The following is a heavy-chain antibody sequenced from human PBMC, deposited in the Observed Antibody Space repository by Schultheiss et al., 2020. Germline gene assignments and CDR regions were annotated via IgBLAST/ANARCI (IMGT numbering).Heavy chain of an antibody. CDR2: ISWNSGSI. Sequence: SLKISCAASGFTFDDYAMHWVRQAPGKGLEWVSGISWNSGSIGYADSVKGRFTISRDNAKNTLYLQMNSLRADDTAVYYCTKGADVVGTLFDSWGQGSLVTVSS. J-gene: IGHJ4*02. CDR1: GFTFDDYA. V-gene: IGHV3-9*01. CDR3: TKGADVVGTLFDS. D-gene: IGHD2-21*01.